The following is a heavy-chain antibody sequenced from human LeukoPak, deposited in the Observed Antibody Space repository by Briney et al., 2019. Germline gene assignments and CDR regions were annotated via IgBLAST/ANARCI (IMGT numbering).Heavy chain of an antibody. D-gene: IGHD3-22*01. V-gene: IGHV4-30-2*01. Sequence: SETLSLTCAVSGGSISSGGYSWSWIRQPPGKGLEWIGYIYHSGSTYYNPSLKSRVTISVDRSKNQFSLKLSSVTAADTAVYYCARAPWYYYDSSGYYYFDYWGQGTLITVSS. CDR3: ARAPWYYYDSSGYYYFDY. J-gene: IGHJ4*02. CDR2: IYHSGST. CDR1: GGSISSGGYS.